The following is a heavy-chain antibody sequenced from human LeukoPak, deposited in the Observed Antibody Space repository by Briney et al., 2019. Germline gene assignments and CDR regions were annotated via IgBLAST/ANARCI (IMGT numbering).Heavy chain of an antibody. Sequence: GGALRLSCVASGFTFSGYVMSWVRQAPGKGLEWVSGISGSGVSAYYGDSVKGRFTTTRDNSKNTLYLQMNSLRAEDTAVYYCAKRRSGSSGWFPFDYWGQGTLVTVSS. V-gene: IGHV3-23*01. J-gene: IGHJ4*02. CDR2: ISGSGVSA. CDR3: AKRRSGSSGWFPFDY. D-gene: IGHD6-19*01. CDR1: GFTFSGYV.